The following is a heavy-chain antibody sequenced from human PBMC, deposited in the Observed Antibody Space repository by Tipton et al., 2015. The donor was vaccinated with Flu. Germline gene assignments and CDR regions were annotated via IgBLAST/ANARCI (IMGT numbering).Heavy chain of an antibody. D-gene: IGHD3-3*01. CDR1: GFTFNRSA. CDR2: ISGSGGRT. V-gene: IGHV3-23*01. Sequence: SLRLSCAASGFTFNRSAMSWVRQAPGKGLQWVSAISGSGGRTYYADSVKGRFTISRDNAKNSLYLQMNSLRAEDTAVYYCARDHPPSITVLGEITDYFGMDVWGQGTTVTASS. J-gene: IGHJ6*02. CDR3: ARDHPPSITVLGEITDYFGMDV.